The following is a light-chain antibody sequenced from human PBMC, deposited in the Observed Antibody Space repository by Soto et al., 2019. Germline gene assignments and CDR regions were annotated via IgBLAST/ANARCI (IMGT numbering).Light chain of an antibody. V-gene: IGKV3-20*01. Sequence: EIVLTQSPGTLSLSPGERATLSCRASQSVSTSYLAWYQQKPGQAPRLLIYGASSRATGIPDRFSGSGSGTDFNLTISRLEPEDFAVYYCQQYGSSPPWTCGQGTKVEIK. CDR3: QQYGSSPPWT. CDR1: QSVSTSY. CDR2: GAS. J-gene: IGKJ1*01.